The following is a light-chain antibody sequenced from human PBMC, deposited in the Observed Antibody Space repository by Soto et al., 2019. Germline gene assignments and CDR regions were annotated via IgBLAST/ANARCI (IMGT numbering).Light chain of an antibody. J-gene: IGLJ1*01. CDR2: ANN. CDR1: SSNIGAGYD. CDR3: QSYDFGLSAHNYV. V-gene: IGLV1-40*01. Sequence: QSVLTQPPSLSAAPGQRVTISCTGSSSNIGAGYDVHWYQQFPGTAPRLLIYANNNRPSGVPDRFSGSKSGTSASLAITGLQADDEAEYYCQSYDFGLSAHNYVFGTGNKVTVL.